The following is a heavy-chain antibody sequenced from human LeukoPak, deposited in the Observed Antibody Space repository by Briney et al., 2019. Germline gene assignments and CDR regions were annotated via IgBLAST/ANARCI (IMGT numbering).Heavy chain of an antibody. CDR3: ARTYYDFWSGYRYYYMDV. D-gene: IGHD3-3*01. CDR1: GFTFSSYS. CDR2: ISSGSSYI. J-gene: IGHJ6*03. V-gene: IGHV3-21*01. Sequence: PLGSLRLSCAASGFTFSSYSMSWVRQAPGKGLDWVSSISSGSSYIYYADSVKGRFTISRDNAKNSLYLQMNSLRAEDTAVYYCARTYYDFWSGYRYYYMDVWGKGTTVTVSS.